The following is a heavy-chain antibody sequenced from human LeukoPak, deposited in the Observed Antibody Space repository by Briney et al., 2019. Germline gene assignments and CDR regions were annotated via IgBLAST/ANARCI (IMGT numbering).Heavy chain of an antibody. CDR1: GFTVSSNY. D-gene: IGHD6-13*01. Sequence: GGSLRLSCAASGFTVSSNYMIWVGQAPGKGLEWVSLIYSGANTYYADSVKGRFTISRDNSKNTLYLQMNSLRAEDTAVYYCAKDSSWYDRAKGTDYWGQGTLVTVSS. CDR3: AKDSSWYDRAKGTDY. J-gene: IGHJ4*02. V-gene: IGHV3-66*01. CDR2: IYSGANT.